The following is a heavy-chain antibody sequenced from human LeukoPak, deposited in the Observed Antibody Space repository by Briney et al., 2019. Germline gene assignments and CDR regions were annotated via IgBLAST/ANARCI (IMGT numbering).Heavy chain of an antibody. CDR2: IIPIFGTA. CDR3: AGGTSGYSGYDLLDV. J-gene: IGHJ6*04. CDR1: GGTFSSYA. Sequence: ASVKVSCKASGGTFSSYAISWVRQAPGQGLEWMGGIIPIFGTANYAQKFQGRVTITTDESTSTAYMELSSLRSEDTAVYYCAGGTSGYSGYDLLDVWGKGTTVTVSS. D-gene: IGHD5-12*01. V-gene: IGHV1-69*05.